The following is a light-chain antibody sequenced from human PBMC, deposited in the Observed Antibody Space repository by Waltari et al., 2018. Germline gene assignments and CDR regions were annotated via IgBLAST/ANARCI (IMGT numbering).Light chain of an antibody. CDR2: DDT. J-gene: IGLJ2*01. CDR1: SSDVGGYNY. Sequence: QSALTQPASVSGSPGQSITIPCPGPSSDVGGYNYVSWYQQNPDKAPKLMIYDDTKRPSGVSTRFSGSKSGNTGSLTISGRQAEDEADYYCSSFTSSSTLMVFGGGTKLTVL. CDR3: SSFTSSSTLMV. V-gene: IGLV2-14*01.